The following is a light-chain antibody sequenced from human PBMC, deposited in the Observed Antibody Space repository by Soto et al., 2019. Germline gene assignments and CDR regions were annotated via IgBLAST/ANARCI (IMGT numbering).Light chain of an antibody. V-gene: IGKV1-9*01. CDR1: QVISSY. J-gene: IGKJ5*01. CDR2: DAS. Sequence: IQLTQSPSSLSASVGDRVTITFRASQVISSYLGWYQQKPGKAPNLLIYDASTLHSGVPSRFSGGGSGTDLTLTISSLQAEDFATHYCQQFNSFPITFRQGTRLEI. CDR3: QQFNSFPIT.